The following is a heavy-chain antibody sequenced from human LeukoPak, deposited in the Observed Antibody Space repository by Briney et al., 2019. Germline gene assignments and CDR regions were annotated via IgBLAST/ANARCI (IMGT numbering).Heavy chain of an antibody. CDR1: GFTFSNAW. CDR3: ARDPDYGGNS. Sequence: GGSLRLSCAASGFTFSNAWMIWVRQAPGKGLEWVSVIYSGGSTYYADSVKGRFTISRDNSKNTLYLQMNSLRAEDTAVYYCARDPDYGGNSWGQGTLVTVSS. J-gene: IGHJ4*02. CDR2: IYSGGST. V-gene: IGHV3-66*01. D-gene: IGHD4-23*01.